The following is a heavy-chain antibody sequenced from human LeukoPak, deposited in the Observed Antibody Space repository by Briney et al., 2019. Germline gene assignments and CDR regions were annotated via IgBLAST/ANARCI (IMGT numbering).Heavy chain of an antibody. CDR2: IIPIFGTA. Sequence: VASVKVSCKASGGTFSSYAISWVRQAPGQGLEWMGGIIPIFGTANYAQKFQGRVTNTADESTSTAYMELRSLRSDDTAVYYCAIDLRSSLVDPWGQGTLVTVSS. V-gene: IGHV1-69*13. CDR3: AIDLRSSLVDP. D-gene: IGHD6-13*01. J-gene: IGHJ5*02. CDR1: GGTFSSYA.